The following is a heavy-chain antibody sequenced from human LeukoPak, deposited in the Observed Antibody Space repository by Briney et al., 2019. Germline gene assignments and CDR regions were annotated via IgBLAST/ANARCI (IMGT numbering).Heavy chain of an antibody. CDR1: GGSFSGYY. CDR2: INHSGST. CDR3: ARGTLWFGDPSGPYYMDV. J-gene: IGHJ6*03. D-gene: IGHD3-10*01. V-gene: IGHV4-34*01. Sequence: SETLSLTCAVYGGSFSGYYWSWIRQPPGKGLEWIGEINHSGSTNYNPSLKSRVTISVDTSKNQFSLKLSSVTAADTAVYYCARGTLWFGDPSGPYYMDVWGKGTTVTISS.